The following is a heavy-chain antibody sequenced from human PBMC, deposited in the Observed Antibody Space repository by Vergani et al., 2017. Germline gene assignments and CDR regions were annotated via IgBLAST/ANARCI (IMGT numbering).Heavy chain of an antibody. CDR2: IIPILGIA. CDR3: ARDWGDSPNXFDP. D-gene: IGHD2-21*02. J-gene: IGHJ5*02. V-gene: IGHV1-69*04. Sequence: QVQLVQSGAEVKKPGSSVKVSCKASGGTFSSYAISWVRQAPGQGLEWMGRIIPILGIANYAQKFQGRVTITADKSTSTAYMELSSLRSEDTAVYYCARDWGDSPNXFDPWGQGTLVTVSS. CDR1: GGTFSSYA.